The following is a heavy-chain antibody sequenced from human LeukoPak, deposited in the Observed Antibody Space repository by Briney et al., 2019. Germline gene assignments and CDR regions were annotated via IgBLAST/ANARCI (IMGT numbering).Heavy chain of an antibody. V-gene: IGHV5-51*01. CDR2: IYTGDSDT. J-gene: IGHJ5*02. Sequence: GEPLKTSSKGFGYSFTSYWIGWVPHLPGKGLEWMGIIYTGDSDTRYSPSFQGKVTISADKYTSTAYLQWSSLKASDTAMDYCARLPDYYGAGSDYQGWFDPWGQGTLVTVSS. D-gene: IGHD3-10*01. CDR1: GYSFTSYW. CDR3: ARLPDYYGAGSDYQGWFDP.